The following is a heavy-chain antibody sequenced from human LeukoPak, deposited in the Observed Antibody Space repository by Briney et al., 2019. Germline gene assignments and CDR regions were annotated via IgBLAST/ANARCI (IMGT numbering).Heavy chain of an antibody. J-gene: IGHJ4*02. CDR1: GFTFSSYA. CDR2: ISSNGGST. V-gene: IGHV3-64*01. CDR3: AREGSSGYSYYFDY. D-gene: IGHD3-22*01. Sequence: GGSLRLSCAASGFTFSSYAMHWVRQAPGKGLEYVSAISSNGGSTYYANSVKGRFTISRDNSKNTLYLQMNSLRAEDTAVYYCAREGSSGYSYYFDYWGQGTLVTVSS.